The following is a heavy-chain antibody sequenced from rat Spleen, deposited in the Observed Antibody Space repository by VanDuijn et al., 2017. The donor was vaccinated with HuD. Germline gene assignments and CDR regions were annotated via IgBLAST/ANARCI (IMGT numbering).Heavy chain of an antibody. V-gene: IGHV5-29*01. Sequence: EVQLVESGGGLVQPGRSLKLSCAASGFTFSNYGMAWVRQAPTKGLEWVATISYDGSSTYYRDSVKGRFTISRDNAKSTLYLQMDSLRSEDTATYYCARLGYSGDYWGQGVMVTVSS. J-gene: IGHJ2*01. CDR3: ARLGYSGDY. CDR2: ISYDGSST. CDR1: GFTFSNYG. D-gene: IGHD1-1*01.